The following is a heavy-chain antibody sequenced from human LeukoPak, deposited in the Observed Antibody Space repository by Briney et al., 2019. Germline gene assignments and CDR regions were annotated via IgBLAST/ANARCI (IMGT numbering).Heavy chain of an antibody. Sequence: SETLSLTCAVSGYSISSGYYWGWIRQPPGKGLEWIGSIYHSGSAYYNPSLKSRVTISVDTSKNHLSLKLSSVTAADTAVYYCARASSGYYFSSLFFDYWGQGTLVTVSS. V-gene: IGHV4-38-2*01. CDR1: GYSISSGYY. CDR2: IYHSGSA. D-gene: IGHD3-22*01. CDR3: ARASSGYYFSSLFFDY. J-gene: IGHJ4*02.